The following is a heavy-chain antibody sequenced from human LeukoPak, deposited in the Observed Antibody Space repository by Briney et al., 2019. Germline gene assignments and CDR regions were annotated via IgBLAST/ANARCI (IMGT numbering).Heavy chain of an antibody. CDR2: INHSGST. CDR3: ARGLGRWYHTFDY. CDR1: GGSFSGYY. Sequence: SETLSLTCAVYGGSFSGYYWSWIRQPPGKGLEWIGEINHSGSTNYNPSLKSRVTISVDTSKNQFSLKLSSVTAADTAVYYCARGLGRWYHTFDYWGQGTLVTVSS. D-gene: IGHD4-23*01. J-gene: IGHJ4*02. V-gene: IGHV4-34*01.